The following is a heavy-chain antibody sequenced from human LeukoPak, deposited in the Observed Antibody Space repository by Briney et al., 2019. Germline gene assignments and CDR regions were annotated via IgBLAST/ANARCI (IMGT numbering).Heavy chain of an antibody. CDR2: IKEDGTKK. Sequence: PGGSLRLSCAVSGFTFSRHWMTWVRQAPGKRLEWVANIKEDGTKKNYVDSVKGRFTISRDNAKNSLYLQMNSLRAEDTAVYYCATPLDYYDSSGYHQGGDWGQGTLVTVSS. D-gene: IGHD3-22*01. CDR1: GFTFSRHW. V-gene: IGHV3-7*03. CDR3: ATPLDYYDSSGYHQGGD. J-gene: IGHJ4*02.